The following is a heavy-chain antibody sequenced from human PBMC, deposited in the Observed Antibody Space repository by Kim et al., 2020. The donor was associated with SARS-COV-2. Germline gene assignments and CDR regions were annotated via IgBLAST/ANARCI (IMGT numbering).Heavy chain of an antibody. Sequence: GGSLRLSCAASGFTFSSYGMHWVRQAPGKGLEWVAVISYDGSNKYYADSVKGRFTISRDNSKNTLYLQMNSLRAEDTAVYYCAKDHGYYYYYYGMDVWGQGTTVTVSS. CDR2: ISYDGSNK. D-gene: IGHD2-2*03. J-gene: IGHJ6*02. CDR3: AKDHGYYYYYYGMDV. CDR1: GFTFSSYG. V-gene: IGHV3-30*18.